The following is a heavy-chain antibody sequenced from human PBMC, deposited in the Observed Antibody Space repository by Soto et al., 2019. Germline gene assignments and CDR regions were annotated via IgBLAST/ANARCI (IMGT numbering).Heavy chain of an antibody. J-gene: IGHJ4*02. D-gene: IGHD1-1*01. Sequence: GGSLRLSCAASGFTFSAYWMSWVRQAPGKGLEWVANIKKDGSEKYYVDSVKGRFIVSRDNAKNSLYLQMNSLRAEDTAVYDGARDGIGDHCNTDFWGQGTLVSVAS. CDR1: GFTFSAYW. V-gene: IGHV3-7*01. CDR3: ARDGIGDHCNTDF. CDR2: IKKDGSEK.